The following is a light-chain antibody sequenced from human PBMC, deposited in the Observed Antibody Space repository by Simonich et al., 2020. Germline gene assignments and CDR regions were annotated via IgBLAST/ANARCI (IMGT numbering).Light chain of an antibody. J-gene: IGKJ5*01. Sequence: DIVMTQSPDSLAVSLGERATINCTSSQSVLYSSNNKKYLAWYQQKPGQPTKLLIYWASTRESGVPDRFSGSGSGTDFTLTISSLQAEDVAVYYCQQYYSTITFGQGTRLEMK. CDR3: QQYYSTIT. CDR1: QSVLYSSNNKKY. CDR2: WAS. V-gene: IGKV4-1*01.